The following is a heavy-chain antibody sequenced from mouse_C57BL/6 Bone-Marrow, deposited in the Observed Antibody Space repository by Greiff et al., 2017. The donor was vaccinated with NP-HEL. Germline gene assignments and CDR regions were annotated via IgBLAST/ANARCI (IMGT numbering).Heavy chain of an antibody. CDR3: ARRGLIPWFAY. D-gene: IGHD2-4*01. CDR1: GYTFTSYW. J-gene: IGHJ3*01. Sequence: QVQLQQPGAELVRPGSSVKLSCKASGYTFTSYWMHWVKQRPGQGLEWIGNIYPSNSETHYNQKFKDKATLTVDKSSSTAYMQLSSLTSEDSAVYYCARRGLIPWFAYWGQGTLVTVSS. CDR2: IYPSNSET. V-gene: IGHV1-61*01.